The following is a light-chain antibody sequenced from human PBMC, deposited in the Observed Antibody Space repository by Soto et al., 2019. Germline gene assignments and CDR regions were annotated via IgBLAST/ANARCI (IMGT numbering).Light chain of an antibody. V-gene: IGKV3-11*01. CDR3: QQRSNWPSIT. CDR2: DAS. CDR1: QGFSSY. Sequence: EFVLQQFTDTLSLSPGERSTLSCLASQGFSSYLAWYQQKPGQAPRLLIYDASNRATGIPARFSGSGSGTDFTLTISSLEPEDFAVYYCQQRSNWPSITFGQGTRLEIK. J-gene: IGKJ5*01.